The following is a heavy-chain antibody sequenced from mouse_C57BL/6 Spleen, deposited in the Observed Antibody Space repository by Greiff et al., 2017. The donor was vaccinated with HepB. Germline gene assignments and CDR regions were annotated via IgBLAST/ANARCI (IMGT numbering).Heavy chain of an antibody. CDR3: ARRTSGAYFDY. Sequence: VQLQQPGAELVKPGASVKLSCKASGYTFTSYWMHWVKQRPGQGLEWIGMIHPNSGSTNYNEKFKSKATLTVDKSSSTAYMQLSSLTSEDSAVYYCARRTSGAYFDYWGQGTTLTVSS. J-gene: IGHJ2*01. V-gene: IGHV1-64*01. CDR1: GYTFTSYW. CDR2: IHPNSGST.